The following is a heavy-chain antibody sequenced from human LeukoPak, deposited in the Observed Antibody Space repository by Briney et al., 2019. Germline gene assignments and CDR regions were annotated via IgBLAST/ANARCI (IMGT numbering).Heavy chain of an antibody. Sequence: ASVTVSLTSSVYSFTVYYMHWVGQAPGQGREGMVWISPNSRGTNYAQKFQDRLTMTTDTSITTAYMELSRLRSDDTAVYYCARGGYSGYDISYYWGQGTLVTVSS. CDR3: ARGGYSGYDISYY. CDR1: VYSFTVYY. CDR2: ISPNSRGT. J-gene: IGHJ4*02. V-gene: IGHV1-2*02. D-gene: IGHD5-12*01.